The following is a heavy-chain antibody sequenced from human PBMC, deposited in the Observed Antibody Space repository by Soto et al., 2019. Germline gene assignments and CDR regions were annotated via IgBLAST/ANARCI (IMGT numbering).Heavy chain of an antibody. D-gene: IGHD3-22*01. CDR2: INPNSGGT. Sequence: ASVKVSCKASGYTFTGYYMHWVRQAPGQGLEWMGWINPNSGGTNYAQKFQGRLTMTRDTSISTAYMELSRLRSDDTAVYYCASGSGYYDSSGPLGYWGQGTLVTVSS. J-gene: IGHJ4*02. CDR1: GYTFTGYY. CDR3: ASGSGYYDSSGPLGY. V-gene: IGHV1-2*02.